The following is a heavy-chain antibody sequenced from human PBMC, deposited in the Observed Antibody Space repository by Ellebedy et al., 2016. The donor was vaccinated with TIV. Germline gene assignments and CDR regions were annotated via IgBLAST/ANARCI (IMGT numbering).Heavy chain of an antibody. Sequence: MPSETLSLTCTVSGGSISNYYWSWIRQPPGKGLEWIGYIYYSGSTNHNPSLKSRVTISVDTSKNQFSLKLSSVTAADTAVYYCARRRGTTLDYWGQGTLVTVSS. CDR3: ARRRGTTLDY. V-gene: IGHV4-59*01. CDR2: IYYSGST. J-gene: IGHJ4*02. D-gene: IGHD2/OR15-2a*01. CDR1: GGSISNYY.